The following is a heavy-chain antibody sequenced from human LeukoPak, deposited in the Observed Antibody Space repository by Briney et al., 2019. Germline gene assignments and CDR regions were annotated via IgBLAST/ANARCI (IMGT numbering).Heavy chain of an antibody. CDR1: GYTFTGYY. CDR2: INPNSGGT. V-gene: IGHV1-2*02. Sequence: ASVKVSCKASGYTFTGYYMHWVRQAPGQGLEWVGWINPNSGGTNYAQKFQGRVTMTRDTSISTAYMELSRLRSDDTAVYYCARNGDLWFGELGYMDVWGKGTTVTISS. J-gene: IGHJ6*03. D-gene: IGHD3-10*01. CDR3: ARNGDLWFGELGYMDV.